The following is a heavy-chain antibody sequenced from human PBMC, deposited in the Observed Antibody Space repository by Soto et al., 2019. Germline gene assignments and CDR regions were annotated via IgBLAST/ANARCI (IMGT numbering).Heavy chain of an antibody. CDR3: VRDKMEQWLVVCYLDY. CDR2: IIDDGGRA. Sequence: EVQLLESGGGLVQPGGSLRLSCSASGFSFSNHAMSWVRQAPGKGLEWVSAIIDDGGRAYYADSVKGRFTISRDNYRNTLSLQMNSLRAEDTAVYYCVRDKMEQWLVVCYLDYWGQGTQVTVSS. D-gene: IGHD6-19*01. V-gene: IGHV3-23*01. CDR1: GFSFSNHA. J-gene: IGHJ4*02.